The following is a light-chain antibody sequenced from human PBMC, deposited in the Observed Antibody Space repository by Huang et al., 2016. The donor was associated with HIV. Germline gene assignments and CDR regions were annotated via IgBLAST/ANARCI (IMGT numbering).Light chain of an antibody. Sequence: EIVLTQSPGTLSLSPGERATLSCRASQSVSSSYLAWYQQKPGQAPRHLFYGASSRGTGIPDRFSGSGCGTDFTLTISRLEPEDFAVYYCQQYDSSPCTFGQGTKVEIK. V-gene: IGKV3-20*01. CDR3: QQYDSSPCT. CDR1: QSVSSSY. CDR2: GAS. J-gene: IGKJ1*01.